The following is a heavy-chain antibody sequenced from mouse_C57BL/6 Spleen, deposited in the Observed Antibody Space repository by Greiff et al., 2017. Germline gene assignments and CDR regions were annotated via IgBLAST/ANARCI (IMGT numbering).Heavy chain of an antibody. J-gene: IGHJ1*03. Sequence: QVQLQQPGAELVRPGSSVKLSCKASGYTFTSYWMDWVKQRPGQGLEWIGNIYPSDSETHYNQKFKDKATLTVDKSSSTAYMQLSSLTSEDSAVYYCARGYNGNRYFDVWGTGTTVTVSS. CDR3: ARGYNGNRYFDV. V-gene: IGHV1-61*01. D-gene: IGHD1-1*01. CDR2: IYPSDSET. CDR1: GYTFTSYW.